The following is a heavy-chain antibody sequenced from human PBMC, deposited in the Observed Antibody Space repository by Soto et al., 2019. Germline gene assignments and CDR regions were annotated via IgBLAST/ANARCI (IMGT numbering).Heavy chain of an antibody. CDR3: AREGDGAFYYYYGMDV. V-gene: IGHV4-34*01. Sequence: SETLSLTCAVYGGSFSGYYWSWIRQPPGKGLEWIGEINHSGSTNYNPSLKSRVTISVDTSKNQFSLKLSSVTAADTAVYYCAREGDGAFYYYYGMDVWGQGTTVTVSS. D-gene: IGHD1-26*01. CDR2: INHSGST. J-gene: IGHJ6*02. CDR1: GGSFSGYY.